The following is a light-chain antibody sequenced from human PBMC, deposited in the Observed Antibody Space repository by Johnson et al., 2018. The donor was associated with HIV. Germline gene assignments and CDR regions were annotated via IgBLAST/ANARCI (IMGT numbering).Light chain of an antibody. V-gene: IGLV1-51*01. Sequence: QPVLTHPPSVSAAPGQKVTIPCSGSSSNIGNNYVSWYQQLPGTAPKLLIYDNNKRPSGIPDRFSGSKSGTSATLGITGLQTGDEAEYYCGKWDSSLSAEVFGTGTKVTVL. CDR2: DNN. CDR3: GKWDSSLSAEV. J-gene: IGLJ1*01. CDR1: SSNIGNNY.